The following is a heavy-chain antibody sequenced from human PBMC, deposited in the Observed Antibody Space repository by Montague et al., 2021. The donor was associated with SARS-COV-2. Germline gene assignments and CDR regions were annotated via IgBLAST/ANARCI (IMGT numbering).Heavy chain of an antibody. CDR2: IYYSRST. CDR1: GGSISSYY. J-gene: IGHJ2*01. CDR3: AGDRGRFWHFDL. V-gene: IGHV4-59*01. Sequence: SETLSLTCTVSGGSISSYYWNWIRQSPGKGLEWIGYIYYSRSTKYNPSFKSRVTMLVDTSKRQMSLRLNSVTAADTAVYYCAGDRGRFWHFDLWGRGTLVTVSS. D-gene: IGHD5-12*01.